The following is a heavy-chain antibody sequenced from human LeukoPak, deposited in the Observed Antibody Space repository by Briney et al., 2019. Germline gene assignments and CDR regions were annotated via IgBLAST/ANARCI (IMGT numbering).Heavy chain of an antibody. CDR3: ARYDFWSGYSNWFDP. D-gene: IGHD3-3*01. Sequence: ASVKVSCKASGYTFTSYGISWVRQAPGQGLEWMGWISAYNGNTNYAQKLQGRVTMTTDTSTSRAYMELRSLRSDDTAVYYCARYDFWSGYSNWFDPWGQGTLVTVSS. CDR2: ISAYNGNT. CDR1: GYTFTSYG. V-gene: IGHV1-18*01. J-gene: IGHJ5*02.